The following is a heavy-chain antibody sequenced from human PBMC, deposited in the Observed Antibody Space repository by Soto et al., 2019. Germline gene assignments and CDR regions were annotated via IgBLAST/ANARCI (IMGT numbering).Heavy chain of an antibody. V-gene: IGHV3-74*01. D-gene: IGHD3-10*01. J-gene: IGHJ3*02. CDR1: GFTFTRHW. CDR3: ARYMRAVPWYGGVSSAFDM. CDR2: TNTDGSA. Sequence: GGSLRLSCVASGFTFTRHWMHWVRQAPGQGPVWVSRTNTDGSADTADSVKGRCTISSDNAKYTLDLQLNSLRAEDTAVYYCARYMRAVPWYGGVSSAFDMWGQETMVTVSS.